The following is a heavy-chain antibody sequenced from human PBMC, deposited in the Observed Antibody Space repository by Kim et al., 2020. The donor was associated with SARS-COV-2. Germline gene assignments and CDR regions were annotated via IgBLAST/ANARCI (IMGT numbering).Heavy chain of an antibody. CDR3: ARDDSMVVAATEVAFDI. V-gene: IGHV3-11*05. J-gene: IGHJ3*02. CDR1: GFTFSDYY. CDR2: ISSSSSYT. D-gene: IGHD2-15*01. Sequence: GGSLRHSCAASGFTFSDYYMSWIRQAPGKGLEWVSYISSSSSYTNYADSVKGRFTISRDNAKNSLYLQMNSLRAEDTAVYYCARDDSMVVAATEVAFDIWGQGTMVTVSS.